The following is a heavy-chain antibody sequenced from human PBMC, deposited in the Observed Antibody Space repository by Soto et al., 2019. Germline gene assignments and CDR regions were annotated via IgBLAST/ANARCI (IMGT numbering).Heavy chain of an antibody. V-gene: IGHV3-30-3*01. Sequence: GGSLRLSCAASGFTFSSYAMHWVRQAPGKGLEWVAVISYDGSNKYYADSVKGRFTISRDNSKNTLYLQMNSLRAEDTAVYYCARDIVVVPAAPTKGYDMDVWGQGTTVTVS. CDR2: ISYDGSNK. D-gene: IGHD2-2*01. CDR1: GFTFSSYA. CDR3: ARDIVVVPAAPTKGYDMDV. J-gene: IGHJ6*02.